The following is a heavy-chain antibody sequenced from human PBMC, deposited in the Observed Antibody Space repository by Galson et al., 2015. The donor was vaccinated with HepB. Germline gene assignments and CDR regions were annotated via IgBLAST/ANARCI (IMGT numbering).Heavy chain of an antibody. Sequence: SLRLSCAASGFTFSSYGMHWVRQAPGKGLEWVAVISYDGSNKYYADSVKGRFTISRDNSKNTLYLQMNSLRAEDTAVYYCAKDRRGIITHIDYWGQGTLVTVSS. D-gene: IGHD3-10*01. CDR2: ISYDGSNK. J-gene: IGHJ4*02. V-gene: IGHV3-30*18. CDR1: GFTFSSYG. CDR3: AKDRRGIITHIDY.